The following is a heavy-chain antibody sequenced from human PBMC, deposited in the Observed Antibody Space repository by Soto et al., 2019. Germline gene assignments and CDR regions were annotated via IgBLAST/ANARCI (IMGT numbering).Heavy chain of an antibody. CDR3: ARAPSYYGSGSDY. D-gene: IGHD3-10*01. Sequence: DVQLVESGGGLVQPGGSLRLSCATSGFTFSDPYMDWVRQAPGKGLEWVGRIKNRANSYTTEYAESVKGRFTISRDDSKNSLFLQMNRLKTEDTAVYYCARAPSYYGSGSDYWGQGTLVTVSS. J-gene: IGHJ4*02. CDR1: GFTFSDPY. V-gene: IGHV3-72*01. CDR2: IKNRANSYTT.